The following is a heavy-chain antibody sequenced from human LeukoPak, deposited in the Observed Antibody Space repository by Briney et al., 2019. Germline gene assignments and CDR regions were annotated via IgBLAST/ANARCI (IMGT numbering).Heavy chain of an antibody. Sequence: GSLRLSCAAPGFTLSSYWMSWVRQAPGKGLEWVANIKQDGSEKYYVDSVKGRSTISRDNAKNSLYLQMNSLRAEDAAVYYCVRVVAAAGHYAFDIWGQGTMVTVSS. J-gene: IGHJ3*02. CDR1: GFTLSSYW. D-gene: IGHD6-13*01. CDR3: VRVVAAAGHYAFDI. CDR2: IKQDGSEK. V-gene: IGHV3-7*01.